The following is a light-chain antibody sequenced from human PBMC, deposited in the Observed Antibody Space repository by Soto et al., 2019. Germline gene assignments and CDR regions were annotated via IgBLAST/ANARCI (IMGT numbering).Light chain of an antibody. CDR3: QLYYTIPRT. CDR2: WAS. V-gene: IGKV4-1*01. CDR1: QSVLKSSNKKNH. J-gene: IGKJ2*01. Sequence: DIVMTQSPDSLAVSLGERATINCKSSQSVLKSSNKKNHLAWYQQKPGQPPKLLIYWASTRGSGVPDRFSGSGSGTDFPPTTSRRQAEDVAVYFWQLYYTIPRTFGQGTKLEIK.